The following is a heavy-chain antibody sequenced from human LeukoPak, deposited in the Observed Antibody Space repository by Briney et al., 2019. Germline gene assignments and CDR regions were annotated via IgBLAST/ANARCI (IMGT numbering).Heavy chain of an antibody. CDR2: IIPIFGTA. CDR3: AKGHSSSSAWYYYGMDV. V-gene: IGHV1-69*05. Sequence: SVKVSCKASGGTFSSYAISWVRQAPGQGLEWMGGIIPIFGTANYAQKFQGGVTITTDESTSTAYMELSSLRSEDTAVYYCAKGHSSSSAWYYYGMDVWGQGTTVTVSS. CDR1: GGTFSSYA. D-gene: IGHD6-13*01. J-gene: IGHJ6*02.